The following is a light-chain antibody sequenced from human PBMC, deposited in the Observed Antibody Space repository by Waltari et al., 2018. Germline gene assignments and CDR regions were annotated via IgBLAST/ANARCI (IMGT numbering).Light chain of an antibody. CDR2: KAS. CDR1: QSISNW. J-gene: IGKJ4*01. Sequence: DIQMTQSPSTLSASVGDRFTLTCRASQSISNWLAWYQQKPGKAPNLLIYKASTLESGVPSRFSGCGSGTEFTLTISSLQPDDCATYYCQQYNSYSLLTFGGGTKVEIK. V-gene: IGKV1-5*03. CDR3: QQYNSYSLLT.